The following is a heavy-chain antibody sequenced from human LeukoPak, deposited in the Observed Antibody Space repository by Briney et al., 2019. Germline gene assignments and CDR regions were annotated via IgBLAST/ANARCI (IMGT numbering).Heavy chain of an antibody. Sequence: SGRSLRLSCAASGFTFSSYAMHWVRQAPGKGLEWVAVISYDGSNKYYADSVKGRFTISRDNSKNSLYLQMNSLRAEDTAVYYCARESIAVAGAPFDYWGQGTLVTVSS. J-gene: IGHJ4*02. CDR3: ARESIAVAGAPFDY. CDR1: GFTFSSYA. CDR2: ISYDGSNK. D-gene: IGHD6-19*01. V-gene: IGHV3-30*04.